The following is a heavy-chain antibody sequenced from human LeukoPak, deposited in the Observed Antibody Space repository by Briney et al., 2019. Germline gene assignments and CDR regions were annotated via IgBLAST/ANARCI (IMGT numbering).Heavy chain of an antibody. CDR1: GGSISSSSYY. V-gene: IGHV4-39*01. CDR2: IYYSGGT. CDR3: ARQNYGSGSYNWFDL. J-gene: IGHJ5*02. Sequence: SETLSLTCTVSGGSISSSSYYWGWVRQPPGKGLEWIGSIYYSGGTYYNPSLKSRVTISVDTSKNQFSLKLSSVTAADTAAYYCARQNYGSGSYNWFDLWGQGTLVTVSS. D-gene: IGHD3-10*01.